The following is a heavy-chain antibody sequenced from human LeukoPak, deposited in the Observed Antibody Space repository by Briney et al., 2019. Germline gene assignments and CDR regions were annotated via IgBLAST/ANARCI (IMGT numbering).Heavy chain of an antibody. CDR1: GFTFSSYG. J-gene: IGHJ4*02. Sequence: PGGSLRLSCAASGFTFSSYGMHWVRQAPGKGLEWVAVIWYDGSNKYYADSVKGRFTISRDNSKNTLYLQMNSLRAEDTAVYYCAREGVSAGIFDYWGQGTLVTVSS. D-gene: IGHD6-13*01. V-gene: IGHV3-33*01. CDR2: IWYDGSNK. CDR3: AREGVSAGIFDY.